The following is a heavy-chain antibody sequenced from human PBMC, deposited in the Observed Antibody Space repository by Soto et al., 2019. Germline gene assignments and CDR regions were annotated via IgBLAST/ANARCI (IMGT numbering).Heavy chain of an antibody. CDR3: ARGASEDIVVVPANKWWGIFDY. Sequence: QVQLVESGGGVVQPGRSLRLSCAASGFTFSSYGMHWVRQAPGKGLEWVAVIWYDGSNKYYADSVKGRFTISRDNSKNTLYLQMNSLRAEDTAVYYCARGASEDIVVVPANKWWGIFDYWGQGTLVTVSS. D-gene: IGHD2-2*01. CDR2: IWYDGSNK. V-gene: IGHV3-33*01. CDR1: GFTFSSYG. J-gene: IGHJ4*02.